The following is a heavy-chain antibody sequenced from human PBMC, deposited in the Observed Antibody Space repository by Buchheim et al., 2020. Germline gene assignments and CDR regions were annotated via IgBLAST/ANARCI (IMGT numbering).Heavy chain of an antibody. J-gene: IGHJ4*02. V-gene: IGHV4-59*12. CDR3: ASILGGCSATSCYLLH. CDR1: GGSISNYY. Sequence: QVQLQESGPGLVKPSETLSLTCTVSGGSISNYYWSWIRQPPGKGLEWIGYIHYSGSTNYNPSPQSRVTISLDKSKNEFSLRLTSSTAADTAIYYCASILGGCSATSCYLLHWGQGTL. D-gene: IGHD2-2*01. CDR2: IHYSGST.